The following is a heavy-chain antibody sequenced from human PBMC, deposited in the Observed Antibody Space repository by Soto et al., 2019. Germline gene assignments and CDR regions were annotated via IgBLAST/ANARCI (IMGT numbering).Heavy chain of an antibody. CDR2: IIPIFGTA. J-gene: IGHJ3*02. CDR1: GGTFSSYA. V-gene: IGHV1-69*01. D-gene: IGHD5-18*01. Sequence: QVQLVQSGAEVKKPGSSVKVSCKASGGTFSSYAIRWVRQAPGQGLEWMGGIIPIFGTANYAQKFQGRVTITADESTSTAYMELSSLRSEDTAVYYCARVGDTAMENILDAFDIWGQGTMVTVSS. CDR3: ARVGDTAMENILDAFDI.